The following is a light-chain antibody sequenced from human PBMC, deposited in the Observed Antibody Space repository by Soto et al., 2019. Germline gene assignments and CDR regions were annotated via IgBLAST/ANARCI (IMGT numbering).Light chain of an antibody. CDR3: QQRSNWFT. CDR1: QSVSSY. V-gene: IGKV3-11*01. CDR2: DAS. Sequence: SQSPATLSLSPGERATLPCRAGQSVSSYLAWYQQKPGPAPRLLIYDASNRATGIPARFSGSGSGTDFTLTISSLEPEDLAVYYCQQRSNWFTFGGGTKVDIK. J-gene: IGKJ4*01.